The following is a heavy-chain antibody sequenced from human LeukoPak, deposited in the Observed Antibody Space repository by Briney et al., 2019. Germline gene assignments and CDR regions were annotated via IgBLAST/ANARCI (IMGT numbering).Heavy chain of an antibody. V-gene: IGHV1-8*02. Sequence: ASVKVSCKASGGTFSSYAISWVRQATGQGLEWMGWMNPNSGNTGYAQKFQGRVTMTRNTSISTAYMELSSLRSEDTAVYYCARGRTCSGGSCYSLYYYYYMDVWGKGTTVTISS. J-gene: IGHJ6*03. CDR3: ARGRTCSGGSCYSLYYYYYMDV. CDR2: MNPNSGNT. CDR1: GGTFSSYA. D-gene: IGHD2-15*01.